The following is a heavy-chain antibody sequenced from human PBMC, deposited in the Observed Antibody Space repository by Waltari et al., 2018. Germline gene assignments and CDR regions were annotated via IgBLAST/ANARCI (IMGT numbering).Heavy chain of an antibody. J-gene: IGHJ6*03. CDR1: GGTFSSSA. Sequence: QVQLVQSGAEVKKPGSSVKVSCKASGGTFSSSAIRWVRQAPGQGLEWMGGIIPILGIANYAQKFQGRVTITADESTSTAYMELSSLRSEDTAVYYCARGGLLIYYYYMDVWGKGTTVTVSS. CDR3: ARGGLLIYYYYMDV. CDR2: IIPILGIA. V-gene: IGHV1-69*04. D-gene: IGHD3-10*01.